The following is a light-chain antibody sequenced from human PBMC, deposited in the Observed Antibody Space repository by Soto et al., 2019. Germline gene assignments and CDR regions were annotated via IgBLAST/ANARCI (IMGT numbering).Light chain of an antibody. CDR1: QSVGSTY. J-gene: IGKJ4*01. CDR3: QQYGSSPPLT. Sequence: EIALTPAPGTLSLSPGERACLPGRAGQSVGSTYLAWYQQKPGQAPRLLIYGASSRATGIPDRFSGSGSGTDFTLTIGRLEPEDFAVYYCQQYGSSPPLTFGGGTKVDIK. V-gene: IGKV3-20*01. CDR2: GAS.